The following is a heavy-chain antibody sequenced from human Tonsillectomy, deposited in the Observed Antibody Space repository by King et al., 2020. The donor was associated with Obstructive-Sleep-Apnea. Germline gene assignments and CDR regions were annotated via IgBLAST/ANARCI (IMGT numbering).Heavy chain of an antibody. CDR3: ARAPMVRGIIRWFDP. Sequence: QLQESGPGLVKPSQTLSLTCTVSGGSISSGDYYWSWIRQHPGKGLEWIGNIYYSGSTNYNPSLKSRLTISVDTSKNQFSLKLSSVTAADKAVYYCARAPMVRGIIRWFDPWGQGTLVTVSS. J-gene: IGHJ5*02. D-gene: IGHD3-10*01. CDR1: GGSISSGDYY. V-gene: IGHV4-31*03. CDR2: IYYSGST.